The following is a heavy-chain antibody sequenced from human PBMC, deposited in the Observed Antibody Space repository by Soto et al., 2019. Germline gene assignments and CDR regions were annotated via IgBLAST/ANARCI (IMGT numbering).Heavy chain of an antibody. CDR1: GFTFSNAW. CDR2: IKSKTDGGTT. CDR3: TTVEYYDSSGYYKTYYYGMDV. D-gene: IGHD3-22*01. V-gene: IGHV3-15*01. Sequence: KTGGSLRLSCAASGFTFSNAWMSWVRQAPGKGLEWVGRIKSKTDGGTTDYAAPVKGRFTISRDDSKNTLYLQMNSLKTEDTAVYYCTTVEYYDSSGYYKTYYYGMDVWGQGTPVTVSS. J-gene: IGHJ6*02.